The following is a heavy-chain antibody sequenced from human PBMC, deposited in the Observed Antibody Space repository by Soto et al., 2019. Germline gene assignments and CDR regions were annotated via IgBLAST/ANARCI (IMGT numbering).Heavy chain of an antibody. J-gene: IGHJ6*02. Sequence: ASVKVSCKASGYTFTSYAMHRVRQAPGQRLEWMGWINAGNGNTKYSQKFQGRVTITRDTSASTAYMELSSLRSEDTAVYYCARGPSYYGMDVWGQGTTVTVSS. CDR3: ARGPSYYGMDV. V-gene: IGHV1-3*01. CDR2: INAGNGNT. CDR1: GYTFTSYA.